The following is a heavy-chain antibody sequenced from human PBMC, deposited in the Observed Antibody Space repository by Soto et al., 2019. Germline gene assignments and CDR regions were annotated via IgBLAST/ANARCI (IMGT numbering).Heavy chain of an antibody. D-gene: IGHD1-1*01. J-gene: IGHJ4*02. Sequence: GGSLRLSCAASGFIFINYAMSWVRQAPGKGLQWVSAISPSGDSTPYADSVKGRLTISRDNSKNTLYLHMNSLRAEDTAVYYCAKGSAWNTDYWGQGILVTVSS. V-gene: IGHV3-23*01. CDR2: ISPSGDST. CDR3: AKGSAWNTDY. CDR1: GFIFINYA.